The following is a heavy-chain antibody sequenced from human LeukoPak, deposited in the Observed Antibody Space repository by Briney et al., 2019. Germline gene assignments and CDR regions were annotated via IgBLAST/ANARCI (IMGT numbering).Heavy chain of an antibody. Sequence: SGPLSLTCAVSGGSISSSNWWSWVRQPPGKGLEWIGEIYHSGSTNYNPSLKSRVTISVDKSKNQFSLKLSSVTAADTAVYYCARVDAGWARTAFDIWGQGTMVTVSS. V-gene: IGHV4-4*02. CDR1: GGSISSSNW. D-gene: IGHD6-19*01. CDR3: ARVDAGWARTAFDI. CDR2: IYHSGST. J-gene: IGHJ3*02.